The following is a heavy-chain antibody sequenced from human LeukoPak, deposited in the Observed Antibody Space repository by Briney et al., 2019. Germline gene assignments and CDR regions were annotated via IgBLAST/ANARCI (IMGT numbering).Heavy chain of an antibody. J-gene: IGHJ4*02. V-gene: IGHV3-64D*06. CDR2: ISSNGGST. D-gene: IGHD2-15*01. Sequence: GGSLRLSCSASGFTFSSYAMHWVRQAPGKGLEYVSAISSNGGSTYYADSVKGRFTISRDNSKYTLYLQMSSLRAEDTAVYYCVKDWGGYCSGGSCYVYWGQGTLVTVSS. CDR1: GFTFSSYA. CDR3: VKDWGGYCSGGSCYVY.